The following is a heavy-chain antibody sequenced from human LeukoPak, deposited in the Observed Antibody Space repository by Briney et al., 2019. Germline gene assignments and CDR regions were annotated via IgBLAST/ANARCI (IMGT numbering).Heavy chain of an antibody. CDR2: IYTSGST. V-gene: IGHV4-4*07. D-gene: IGHD6-19*01. CDR1: GASISSYY. Sequence: SETLSLTRTVSGASISSYYWSWVRQPAGEGLEWIGRIYTSGSTNYKPSLKSRVTMSVDTSKNQLSLQLTSVTAADTAVYYCTKATQWLAFDYWGRGTLVTVSS. J-gene: IGHJ4*02. CDR3: TKATQWLAFDY.